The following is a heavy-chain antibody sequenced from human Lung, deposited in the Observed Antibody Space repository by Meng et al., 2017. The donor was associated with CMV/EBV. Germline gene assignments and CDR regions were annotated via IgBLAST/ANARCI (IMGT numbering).Heavy chain of an antibody. Sequence: GEYXKIXCDGSGFTLSSYSMNWVRQAPGKGLEWVSSISISSSYINYADSVKGRFTISRDNAKNSLYLQMNSLRAEDTAVYYCARDYRTSIAAADTVDYWGQGXLVTVSS. D-gene: IGHD6-13*01. V-gene: IGHV3-21*01. CDR2: ISISSSYI. J-gene: IGHJ4*02. CDR1: GFTLSSYS. CDR3: ARDYRTSIAAADTVDY.